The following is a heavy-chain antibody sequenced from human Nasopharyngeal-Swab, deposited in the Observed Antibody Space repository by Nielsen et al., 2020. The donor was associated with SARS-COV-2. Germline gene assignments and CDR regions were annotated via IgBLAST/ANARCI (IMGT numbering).Heavy chain of an antibody. CDR3: ARDIVVVPAARGSWFDP. Sequence: ASVKVSCKASGYTFTSYYMHWVRQAPGQGLEWMGIINPSGGSTSYAQKFQGRVTMTRDTSTSTVYMELSSLRSEDTAVYSCARDIVVVPAARGSWFDPWGQGTLVTVSS. V-gene: IGHV1-46*01. D-gene: IGHD2-2*01. CDR1: GYTFTSYY. CDR2: INPSGGST. J-gene: IGHJ5*02.